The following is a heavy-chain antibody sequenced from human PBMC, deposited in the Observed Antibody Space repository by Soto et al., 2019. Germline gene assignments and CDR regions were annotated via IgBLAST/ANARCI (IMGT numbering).Heavy chain of an antibody. J-gene: IGHJ5*02. CDR1: GFPFSSTD. V-gene: IGHV3-23*01. D-gene: IGHD3-10*01. CDR2: ILDTGTTV. CDR3: VKNSGWFNT. Sequence: PGGSLRLSCAASGFPFSSTDMSLVRQAPGKGLEWVSTILDTGTTVFYADSVKGRFTVSRDNSNNTLYVQMNNLRADDTAVYYCVKNSGWFNTWGQGALVTVSS.